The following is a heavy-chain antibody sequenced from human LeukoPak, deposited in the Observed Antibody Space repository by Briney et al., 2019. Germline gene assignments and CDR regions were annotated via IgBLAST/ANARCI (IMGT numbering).Heavy chain of an antibody. CDR3: ARDSVSVVAAELDY. Sequence: PGGSLRLSCAASGFTFSSYAMHWVRQAPGKGLEWVAVISYDGSNKYYADSVKGRFTISRDNSKNTLYLQMNSLRAEDTAVYYCARDSVSVVAAELDYWGQGTLVTVSS. CDR1: GFTFSSYA. V-gene: IGHV3-30*04. CDR2: ISYDGSNK. D-gene: IGHD2-15*01. J-gene: IGHJ4*02.